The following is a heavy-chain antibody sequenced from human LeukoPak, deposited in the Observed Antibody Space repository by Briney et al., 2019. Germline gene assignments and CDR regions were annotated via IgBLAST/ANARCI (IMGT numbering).Heavy chain of an antibody. D-gene: IGHD5-12*01. CDR3: VKSGYSSSSDVDY. J-gene: IGHJ4*02. CDR2: VSSNGGST. Sequence: GGSLRLSCSVSGSTFSSYAMHWVRQAPGKGLQLLSSVSSNGGSTYYADSVKGRFTISRDNSKSKLYLQMNRLRSEDPAVYYCVKSGYSSSSDVDYWGQGTLVTVSS. V-gene: IGHV3-64D*06. CDR1: GSTFSSYA.